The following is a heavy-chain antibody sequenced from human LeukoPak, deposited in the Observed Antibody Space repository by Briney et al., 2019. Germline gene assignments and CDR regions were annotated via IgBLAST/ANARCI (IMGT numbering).Heavy chain of an antibody. V-gene: IGHV3-74*01. J-gene: IGHJ4*02. CDR1: GFTFSNYW. D-gene: IGHD3-10*01. CDR3: TRDHPAARGDY. Sequence: GGSLRLSCAASGFTFSNYWMDWVRQAPGRGLMWVSRINTDGSSTGYADSVKGRFTISRDNAKNTLYLQMNSLRAEDTAVYYCTRDHPAARGDYWGQETLVTVSS. CDR2: INTDGSST.